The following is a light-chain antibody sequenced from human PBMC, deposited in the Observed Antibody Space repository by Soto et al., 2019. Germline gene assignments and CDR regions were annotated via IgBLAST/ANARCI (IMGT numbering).Light chain of an antibody. J-gene: IGKJ5*01. CDR3: QQYNSYSIT. V-gene: IGKV1-5*01. CDR2: DAS. CDR1: QSISSW. Sequence: DIQITQSPSTLSASVGDRVTITCRASQSISSWLAWYLQKPGKAPKLLIYDASSLESGVPSRFSGSGAGTEFTLTISSLQHDDFATDYCQQYNSYSITFGQGTRLEIK.